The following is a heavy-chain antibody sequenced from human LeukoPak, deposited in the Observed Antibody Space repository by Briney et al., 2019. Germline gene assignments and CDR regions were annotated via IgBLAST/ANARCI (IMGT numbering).Heavy chain of an antibody. D-gene: IGHD2-2*01. CDR3: AASEDHAFDI. V-gene: IGHV3-30*02. CDR2: IRYDGSNK. CDR1: GFTFSSYG. J-gene: IGHJ3*02. Sequence: GGSLRLSCAASGFTFSSYGMHWVRQAPGKGLEWVAFIRYDGSNKYYADSVKGRFTISRDNAKNSLYLQMNSLRAEDTAVYYCAASEDHAFDIWGQGTMVTVSS.